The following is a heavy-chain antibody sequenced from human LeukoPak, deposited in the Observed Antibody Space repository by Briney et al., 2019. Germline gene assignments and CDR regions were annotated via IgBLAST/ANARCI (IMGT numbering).Heavy chain of an antibody. J-gene: IGHJ4*02. D-gene: IGHD3-10*01. CDR1: GFTFSSYG. CDR2: ISYDGSNK. CDR3: AKGDLWFGELSRQSDY. V-gene: IGHV3-30*18. Sequence: GGSLRLSCAASGFTFSSYGMQWVRQAPGKGLELVAVISYDGSNKYCAYSVKGRFTISRDNTKHTRYLQMNSLRAEDTAVYYCAKGDLWFGELSRQSDYWGQGTLVTVSS.